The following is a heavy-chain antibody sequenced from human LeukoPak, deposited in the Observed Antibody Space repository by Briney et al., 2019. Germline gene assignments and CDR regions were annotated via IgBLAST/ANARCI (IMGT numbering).Heavy chain of an antibody. CDR1: GSTFTSYG. Sequence: ASVKVSCHASGSTFTSYGISWVRQAPGQGLEWMGWISAYNGNTNYTQKLQGRDTMTTDTSTSTAYMELRSLRSDDTAVDYCARVYFYSNMVGETDFDYCGQGTLVTVSS. J-gene: IGHJ4*02. V-gene: IGHV1-18*01. D-gene: IGHD3-10*02. CDR3: ARVYFYSNMVGETDFDY. CDR2: ISAYNGNT.